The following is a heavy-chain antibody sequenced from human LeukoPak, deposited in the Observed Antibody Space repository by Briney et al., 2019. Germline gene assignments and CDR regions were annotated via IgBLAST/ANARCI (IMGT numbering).Heavy chain of an antibody. CDR3: ARAGILTGYYSLYYFDY. Sequence: GASVKVSCKASGYTFTNYGLIWVRQAPGQGLEWMGWINPNSGGTNYAQKFQGRVTMTRDTSISTAYMELSRLRSDDTAVYYCARAGILTGYYSLYYFDYWGQGTLVTVSS. J-gene: IGHJ4*02. CDR1: GYTFTNYG. CDR2: INPNSGGT. D-gene: IGHD3-9*01. V-gene: IGHV1-2*02.